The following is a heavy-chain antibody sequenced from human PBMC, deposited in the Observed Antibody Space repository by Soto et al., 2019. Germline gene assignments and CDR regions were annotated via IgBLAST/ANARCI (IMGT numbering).Heavy chain of an antibody. CDR1: GYSFTSYW. J-gene: IGHJ6*02. CDR2: IYPGDSES. CDR3: ARQASEGMDV. Sequence: GESLKISCKASGYSFTSYWIGWVRQMPGKGLEWMGIIYPGDSESRYSPSFQGQVTMSADKSISTAYLQWSSLKASDTAMYYCARQASEGMDVLCQGTTVTVSS. V-gene: IGHV5-51*01.